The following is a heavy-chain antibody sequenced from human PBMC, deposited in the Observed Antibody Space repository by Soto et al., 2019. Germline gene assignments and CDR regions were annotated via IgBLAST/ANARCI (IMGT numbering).Heavy chain of an antibody. CDR3: ARDKEYSSGWYEYAFDI. CDR2: ISYDGSNK. V-gene: IGHV3-30-3*01. Sequence: PGGSLRLSCAASGFTFSSYAMHWVRQAPGKGLEWVAVISYDGSNKYYADSVKGRFTISRDNSKNTLYLQMNSLRAGDTAVYYCARDKEYSSGWYEYAFDIWGQGTMVTVSS. J-gene: IGHJ3*02. CDR1: GFTFSSYA. D-gene: IGHD6-19*01.